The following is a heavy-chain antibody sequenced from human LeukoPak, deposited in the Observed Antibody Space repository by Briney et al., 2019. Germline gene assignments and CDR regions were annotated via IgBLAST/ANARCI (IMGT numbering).Heavy chain of an antibody. D-gene: IGHD6-13*01. Sequence: SQTLSLTCAISGDSVSSNSAAWNWIRQSPSRGLEWLGRTYYRSKWYNDYAVSVKSRITINPDTSKNQFSLQLNSVTPEDTAVYYCARENQGGYSSSWYPVYYYYGMDVWGQGTTVTVSS. V-gene: IGHV6-1*01. CDR2: TYYRSKWYN. CDR3: ARENQGGYSSSWYPVYYYYGMDV. J-gene: IGHJ6*02. CDR1: GDSVSSNSAA.